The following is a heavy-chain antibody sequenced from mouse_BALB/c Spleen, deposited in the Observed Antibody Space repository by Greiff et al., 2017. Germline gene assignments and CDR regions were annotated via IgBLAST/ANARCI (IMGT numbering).Heavy chain of an antibody. D-gene: IGHD1-2*01. CDR3: ARLGLLRLRDAMDY. Sequence: EVQLQQSGPELVKPGASVKMSCKASGYTFTSYVMHWVKQKPGQGLEWIGYINPYNDGTKYNEKFKGKATLTSDKSSSTAYMELSSLTSEDSAVYYCARLGLLRLRDAMDYWGQGTSVTVSS. J-gene: IGHJ4*01. CDR2: INPYNDGT. V-gene: IGHV1-14*01. CDR1: GYTFTSYV.